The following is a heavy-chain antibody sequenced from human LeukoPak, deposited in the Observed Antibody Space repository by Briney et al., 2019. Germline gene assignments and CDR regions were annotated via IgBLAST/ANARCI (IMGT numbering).Heavy chain of an antibody. Sequence: SVKVSCKASGGTFSSYAISWVRQAPGQGLEWMGGIIPIFGTANYAQKFQGRVTITADKSTSTAYMELRSLRSDDTAVYYCARDGLTVAGSDAFDIWGQGTMVTVSS. D-gene: IGHD3-9*01. V-gene: IGHV1-69*06. CDR2: IIPIFGTA. CDR3: ARDGLTVAGSDAFDI. CDR1: GGTFSSYA. J-gene: IGHJ3*02.